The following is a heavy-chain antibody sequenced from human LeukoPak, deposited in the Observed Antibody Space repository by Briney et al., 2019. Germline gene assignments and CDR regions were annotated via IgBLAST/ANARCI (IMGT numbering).Heavy chain of an antibody. D-gene: IGHD3-10*01. Sequence: GASVKVSCKASRYTFIDYYIHWVRQAPGQGLEWMGWINPNSGGTSYAQKFQGRVTMTRDTSISTAYMDLSSLRSDDTAIYYCARGGWVRGVITRNGLDYWGQGTLVTVSS. V-gene: IGHV1-2*02. CDR3: ARGGWVRGVITRNGLDY. CDR2: INPNSGGT. J-gene: IGHJ4*02. CDR1: RYTFIDYY.